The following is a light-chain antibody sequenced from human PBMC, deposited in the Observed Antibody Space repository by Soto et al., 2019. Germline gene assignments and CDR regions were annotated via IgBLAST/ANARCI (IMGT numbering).Light chain of an antibody. J-gene: IGLJ1*01. CDR3: SSYTISSTYV. V-gene: IGLV2-14*01. Sequence: QSVLTQPASVSGSPGQSITISCTGTSSDVGAYTSVSWYQQHPGKAPKLMIYEVRDRPSGVSNRFSGSKSGNTASLTISGLQAEDEADYYCSSYTISSTYVFGTGTKVTVL. CDR2: EVR. CDR1: SSDVGAYTS.